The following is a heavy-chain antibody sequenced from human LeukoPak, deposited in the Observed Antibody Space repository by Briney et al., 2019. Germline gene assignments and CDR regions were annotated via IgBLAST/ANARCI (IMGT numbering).Heavy chain of an antibody. J-gene: IGHJ3*02. CDR2: IYTGGDT. Sequence: GGSLRLSCATSGFTVRSNYMSWVRQAPGKGLEWVSVIYTGGDTYYADSVKGRFTISRDNSKNTLYLQMNSLRAEDTAVYYCARLVDAFDIWGQGTMVTVSP. CDR3: ARLVDAFDI. CDR1: GFTVRSNY. V-gene: IGHV3-66*02.